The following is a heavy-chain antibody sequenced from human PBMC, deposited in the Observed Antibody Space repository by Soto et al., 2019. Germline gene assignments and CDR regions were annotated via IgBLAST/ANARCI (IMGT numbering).Heavy chain of an antibody. V-gene: IGHV4-59*12. J-gene: IGHJ4*02. CDR2: IYNTGST. CDR3: SKNDNWNFDY. CDR1: GGSFTNYY. D-gene: IGHD1-20*01. Sequence: PSETLSLTCTVSGGSFTNYYWSWIRQPPGRGLEWIGYIYNTGSTNYNPSLKSRVTISVDTSKNQFSLKLTSVTAADTAVYFCSKNDNWNFDYWGQGIQVTVSS.